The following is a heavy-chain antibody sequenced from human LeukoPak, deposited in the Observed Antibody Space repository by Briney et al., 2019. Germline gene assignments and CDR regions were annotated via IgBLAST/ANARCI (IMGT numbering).Heavy chain of an antibody. CDR3: ARVGYSSSWYGDYFDY. J-gene: IGHJ4*02. CDR1: GGSISSSSYY. Sequence: SETLSLTCTVSGGSISSSSYYWGWIRQPPGKGLEWIGSIYYSGSTYYNPSLKSRVTISVDTSKNQFSLKLSSVTAADTAVYYCARVGYSSSWYGDYFDYWGQGTLVTVSS. CDR2: IYYSGST. D-gene: IGHD6-13*01. V-gene: IGHV4-39*07.